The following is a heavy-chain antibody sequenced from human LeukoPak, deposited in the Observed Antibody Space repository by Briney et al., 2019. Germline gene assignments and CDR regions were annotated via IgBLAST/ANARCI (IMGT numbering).Heavy chain of an antibody. CDR3: ARGIRFWSGYDLPHFDS. D-gene: IGHD5-12*01. J-gene: IGHJ4*02. V-gene: IGHV4-39*07. CDR1: SGSISTSNYY. Sequence: SETLSLTSTVSSGSISTSNYYWGWVRQPPGKALEWIGNIFYSGSTNYNPSLKSRVTISVDTSKNQFSLKLSSVTAADTAVYYCARGIRFWSGYDLPHFDSWGQGTLVTVSS. CDR2: IFYSGST.